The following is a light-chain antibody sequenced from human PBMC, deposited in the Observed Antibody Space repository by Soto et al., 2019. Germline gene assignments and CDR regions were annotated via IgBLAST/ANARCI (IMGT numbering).Light chain of an antibody. Sequence: EMGLSQSPGTLSLSPGERATLACSASQSVSSTYLIWYQQKPGQAPWLLIYGASSRATGVPDRFSGSGSGTDFTLTISRLEAEDCAVYYCQQYGSSPRTFGQGTKVDNK. CDR1: QSVSSTY. CDR2: GAS. J-gene: IGKJ1*01. V-gene: IGKV3-20*01. CDR3: QQYGSSPRT.